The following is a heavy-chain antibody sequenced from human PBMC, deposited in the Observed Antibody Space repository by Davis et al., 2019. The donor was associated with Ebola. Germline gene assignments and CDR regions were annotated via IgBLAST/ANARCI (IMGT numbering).Heavy chain of an antibody. V-gene: IGHV4-59*12. D-gene: IGHD6-13*01. Sequence: MPSETLSLTCTVSGGSISSYYWSWIRQPPGKGLEWIGYIYYSGSTNYNPSLKSRVTISVDTSKNQFSLKLRSVTAADTALYYCARDLTGEAAGLDCWGQGTLVTVSS. CDR1: GGSISSYY. J-gene: IGHJ4*02. CDR2: IYYSGST. CDR3: ARDLTGEAAGLDC.